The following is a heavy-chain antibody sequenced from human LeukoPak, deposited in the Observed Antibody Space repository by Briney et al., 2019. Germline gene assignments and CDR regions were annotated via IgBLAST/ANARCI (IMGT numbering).Heavy chain of an antibody. V-gene: IGHV3-21*01. CDR1: GFTFTSYA. J-gene: IGHJ5*02. CDR2: ISGNSHIA. Sequence: GGSLRLSCAASGFTFTSYAMTWVRQAPGKGLEWVSTISGNSHIAYYADSVKGRFTISRDNAKNSLYLQMNSLRAEDTAVYYCARDGSGSKQNWFDPWGQGTLVTVSS. CDR3: ARDGSGSKQNWFDP. D-gene: IGHD3-10*01.